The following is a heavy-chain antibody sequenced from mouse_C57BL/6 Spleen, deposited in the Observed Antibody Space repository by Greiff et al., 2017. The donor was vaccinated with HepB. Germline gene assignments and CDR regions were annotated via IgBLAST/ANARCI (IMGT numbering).Heavy chain of an antibody. Sequence: EVQLVESEGGLVQPGRSMKLSCTASGFTFSDYYMAWVRQVPEKGLEWVANINYDGSSTYYLDSLKSRFIISRDNAKNILYLQMSSLKSEDTATYYCARERTTAFDYWGQGTTLTVSS. CDR2: INYDGSST. CDR3: ARERTTAFDY. J-gene: IGHJ2*01. V-gene: IGHV5-16*01. CDR1: GFTFSDYY. D-gene: IGHD1-2*01.